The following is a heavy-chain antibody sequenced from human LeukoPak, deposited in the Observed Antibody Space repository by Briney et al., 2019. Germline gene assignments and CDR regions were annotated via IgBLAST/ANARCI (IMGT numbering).Heavy chain of an antibody. V-gene: IGHV3-23*01. Sequence: PGGSLRLSCAASGFTFSSYAMSWVRQAPGKGLEWVSAISTSGGSTYNGDAVKGRFTIFRDNSKNTLYLQMNSLRAEDTAVYYCAKHGKYYYGSGSYYNGDYWGQGTLVTVSS. D-gene: IGHD3-10*01. J-gene: IGHJ4*02. CDR2: ISTSGGST. CDR3: AKHGKYYYGSGSYYNGDY. CDR1: GFTFSSYA.